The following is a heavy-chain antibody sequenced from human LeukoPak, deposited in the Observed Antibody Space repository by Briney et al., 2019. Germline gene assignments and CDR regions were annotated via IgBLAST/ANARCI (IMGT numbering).Heavy chain of an antibody. Sequence: KASETLSLTCAVSGRSFTTYHWSWIRQSPGKGLEWIGEVKTSAITNYNPSLESRDTISVDMSKNQFSLNLRSVTAADAAIYYCASQMLEWYGLDVWGQGTTVIVSS. V-gene: IGHV4-34*01. CDR1: GRSFTTYH. J-gene: IGHJ6*02. CDR3: ASQMLEWYGLDV. CDR2: VKTSAIT. D-gene: IGHD3-3*01.